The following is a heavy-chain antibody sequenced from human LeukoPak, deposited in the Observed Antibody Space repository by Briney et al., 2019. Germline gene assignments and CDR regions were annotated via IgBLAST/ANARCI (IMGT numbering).Heavy chain of an antibody. CDR2: ISYDGRNK. J-gene: IGHJ4*02. D-gene: IGHD1-26*01. V-gene: IGHV3-30*03. CDR1: EFTFNNHD. CDR3: ATGVGATTSKYYFDY. Sequence: GGSLRLSCAASEFTFNNHDMHWVRQAPGKGLEWVAAISYDGRNKYYADSVKGRFTISRDNAKNTLYLQMNSLRAEDTAVYYCATGVGATTSKYYFDYWGQGTLVTVSS.